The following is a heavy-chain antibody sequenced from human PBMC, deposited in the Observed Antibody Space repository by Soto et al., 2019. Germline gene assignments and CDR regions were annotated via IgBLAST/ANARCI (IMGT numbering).Heavy chain of an antibody. V-gene: IGHV1-69*13. J-gene: IGHJ6*02. Sequence: ASVKVSCKASGGTFSSYAISWVRQAPGQGLEWMGGIIPIFGTANYAQKFQGRVTITADESTSTAYMELSSLRSEDTAVYYCARVWVGAIEYYGMDVWGQGTTVTVSS. CDR1: GGTFSSYA. D-gene: IGHD1-26*01. CDR2: IIPIFGTA. CDR3: ARVWVGAIEYYGMDV.